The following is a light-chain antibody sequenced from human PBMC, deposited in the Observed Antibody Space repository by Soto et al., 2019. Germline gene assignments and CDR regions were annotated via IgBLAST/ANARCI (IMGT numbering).Light chain of an antibody. J-gene: IGLJ1*01. CDR2: SNY. V-gene: IGLV1-44*01. CDR1: SSNIGSKT. Sequence: SVLTQAASASGTPGQRLTITYYGSSSNIGSKTVNWYQQLPGTAPKLLIYSNYQRPSGVPDRFSGSKSGTSASLAISGLQFEDEGDYYCSAWDASLNGSVLGIGPKVNVL. CDR3: SAWDASLNGSV.